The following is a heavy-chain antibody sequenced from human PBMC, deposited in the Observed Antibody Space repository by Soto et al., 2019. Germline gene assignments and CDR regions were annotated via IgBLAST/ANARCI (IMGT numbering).Heavy chain of an antibody. CDR2: IYYSGST. V-gene: IGHV4-59*01. J-gene: IGHJ5*02. CDR1: GGSISSYY. CDR3: ARGLGPNYWIFGVVTQVGWFDP. Sequence: SETLSLTCTVSGGSISSYYWSWIRQPPGKGLEWIGYIYYSGSTNYNPSLKSRVTISVDTSKNQFSLKLSSVTAADTAVYYCARGLGPNYWIFGVVTQVGWFDPWGQGTLVTVS. D-gene: IGHD3-3*01.